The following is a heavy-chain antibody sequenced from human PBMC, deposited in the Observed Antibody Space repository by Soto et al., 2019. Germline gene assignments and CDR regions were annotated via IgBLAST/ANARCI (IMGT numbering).Heavy chain of an antibody. D-gene: IGHD1-26*01. CDR1: GGSFSSYY. CDR2: IHNSGST. V-gene: IGHV4-59*01. J-gene: IGHJ6*02. CDR3: GRGRTGSYFTFVDA. Sequence: SETLSLTCTVSGGSFSSYYWSWIRQPPGKGLEWIGYIHNSGSTNYDPSLENRVTISVDTSENQFSLKLTSVTAADTAIYYCGRGRTGSYFTFVDAWGQGIKVTVSS.